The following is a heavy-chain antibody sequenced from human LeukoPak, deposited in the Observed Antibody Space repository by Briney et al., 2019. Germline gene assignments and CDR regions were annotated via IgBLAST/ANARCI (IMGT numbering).Heavy chain of an antibody. Sequence: SETLSLTCTVSGGSISGFHWNWIRQPPGKGLEWIGYIYYSGRTDSNPSLKSRVTVSVDTSKNQFNLRLTSVTAEDTAMYYCARRNDFDIWGQGTMVTVSS. CDR1: GGSISGFH. CDR2: IYYSGRT. J-gene: IGHJ3*02. CDR3: ARRNDFDI. V-gene: IGHV4-59*08.